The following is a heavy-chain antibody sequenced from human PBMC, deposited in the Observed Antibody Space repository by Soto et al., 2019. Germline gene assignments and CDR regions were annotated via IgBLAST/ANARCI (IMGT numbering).Heavy chain of an antibody. Sequence: AEPLSLTCTVSGGSIMIYYWSWIRQPPGKGLEWIGYIYYSVSTNYNPSLKSRVTISVDTSKNQFSLKLSSVTAADTAVYYCARDYGSGSYFDPWGQGFLVTVPQ. CDR1: GGSIMIYY. J-gene: IGHJ5*02. CDR3: ARDYGSGSYFDP. V-gene: IGHV4-59*01. D-gene: IGHD3-10*01. CDR2: IYYSVST.